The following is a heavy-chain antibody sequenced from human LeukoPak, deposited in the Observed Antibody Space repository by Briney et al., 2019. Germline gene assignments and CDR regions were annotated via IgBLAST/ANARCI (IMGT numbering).Heavy chain of an antibody. CDR2: IYTSGST. CDR1: GGSISSGSYY. V-gene: IGHV4-61*02. D-gene: IGHD2-21*01. J-gene: IGHJ6*03. Sequence: SETLSLTCTVSGGSISSGSYYWSWIRQPAGKGLEWIGRIYTSGSTNYNPSLKSRVTMSVDTSKNQFSLKLSSVTAADTAVYYCATRGSAISPYYYYMDVWGKGTTVTISS. CDR3: ATRGSAISPYYYYMDV.